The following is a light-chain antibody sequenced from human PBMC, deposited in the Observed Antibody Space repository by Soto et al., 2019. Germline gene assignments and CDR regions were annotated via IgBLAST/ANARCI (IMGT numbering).Light chain of an antibody. CDR3: QQYNNWPPWT. CDR1: QSVSSN. Sequence: EIVMTQSPATLSVSPGERATLSCRASQSVSSNLSWYQQKPGQAPRLLIYVASTRATGIPARFSGSGSGTEFTPTISSLQSEDFAVYYCQQYNNWPPWTFGQGTKVEIK. CDR2: VAS. J-gene: IGKJ1*01. V-gene: IGKV3-15*01.